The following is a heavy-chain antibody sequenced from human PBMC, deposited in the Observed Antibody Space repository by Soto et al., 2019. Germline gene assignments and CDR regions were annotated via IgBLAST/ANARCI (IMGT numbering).Heavy chain of an antibody. Sequence: SETLSLTCAVSGGSISSGGYSWSWIRQPPGKGLEWFGYIYHSGSTYYNPSLKSRVTISVDRSKNQFSLKLSSVTAADTAVYYCARSRRYCSGGSCYGLSFWFDPWGQGTLVTVSS. V-gene: IGHV4-30-2*01. J-gene: IGHJ5*02. D-gene: IGHD2-15*01. CDR3: ARSRRYCSGGSCYGLSFWFDP. CDR2: IYHSGST. CDR1: GGSISSGGYS.